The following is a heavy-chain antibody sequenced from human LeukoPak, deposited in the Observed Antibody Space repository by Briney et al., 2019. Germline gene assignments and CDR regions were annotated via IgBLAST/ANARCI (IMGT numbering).Heavy chain of an antibody. CDR2: ISSSSSTI. J-gene: IGHJ4*02. Sequence: GGSLRLSCAASGFTFSSYSMNWVRQAPGKGLEWVSYISSSSSTIYYADSVKGRFTISRDNAKNSLYLQMNSLRAEDTAVYYCTTPVRYQLLSYLRGDYWGQGTLVTVSS. V-gene: IGHV3-48*01. CDR3: TTPVRYQLLSYLRGDY. CDR1: GFTFSSYS. D-gene: IGHD2-2*01.